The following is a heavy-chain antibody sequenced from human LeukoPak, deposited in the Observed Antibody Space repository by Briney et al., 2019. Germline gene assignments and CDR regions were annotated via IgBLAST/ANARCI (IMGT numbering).Heavy chain of an antibody. J-gene: IGHJ6*03. CDR1: GGSFSGYY. Sequence: PSETLSLTCAVYGGSFSGYYWSWIRQPPGKGLEWIGEINHSGSTNYNPSLKSRVTISVDTSKNQFSLKLSSVTAADTAVYYCAKDSSGYYGPGYYYYYMDVWGKGTTVTVSS. CDR2: INHSGST. V-gene: IGHV4-34*01. CDR3: AKDSSGYYGPGYYYYYMDV. D-gene: IGHD3-22*01.